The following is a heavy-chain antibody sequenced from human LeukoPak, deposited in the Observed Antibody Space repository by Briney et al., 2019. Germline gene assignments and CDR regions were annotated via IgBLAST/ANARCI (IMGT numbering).Heavy chain of an antibody. CDR3: AKGRSDILTGYYNLFDY. CDR2: ISGSGGST. V-gene: IGHV3-23*01. D-gene: IGHD3-9*01. CDR1: GFSLSTFA. Sequence: GGSLRLSCKASGFSLSTFAMSWVRRAPGKGLEWVSAISGSGGSTYYADSVKGRFTISRDNSKNTLYLQMNSLRAEDTAVYYCAKGRSDILTGYYNLFDYWGQGTLVTVSS. J-gene: IGHJ4*02.